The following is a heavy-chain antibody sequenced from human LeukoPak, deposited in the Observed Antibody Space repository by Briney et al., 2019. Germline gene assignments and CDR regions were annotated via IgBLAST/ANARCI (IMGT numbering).Heavy chain of an antibody. CDR2: IYYSGST. J-gene: IGHJ4*02. CDR3: ARSHEMATITFDY. D-gene: IGHD5-12*01. V-gene: IGHV4-59*01. Sequence: SETLSLTCTVSGGSISSYYWSWIRQPPGKGLEWIGYIYYSGSTNYNPSLKSRVTISVDTSKNQFSLKLSSVTAADTAVYYCARSHEMATITFDYWGQGTLVTVSS. CDR1: GGSISSYY.